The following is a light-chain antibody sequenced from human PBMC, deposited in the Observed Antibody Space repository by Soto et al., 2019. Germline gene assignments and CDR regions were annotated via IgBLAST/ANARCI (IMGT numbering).Light chain of an antibody. CDR2: EVT. CDR3: SSYSTTDAHLV. CDR1: FSDVGSTYNY. J-gene: IGLJ7*01. V-gene: IGLV2-14*01. Sequence: QSALTQPASVSGSPGQSITISCTGTFSDVGSTYNYVSWYQQHPDAAPKLVIYEVTYRPSGGSDRFCGSKSGNVASLTISGLQPEDDSRYYCSSYSTTDAHLVFGGGTQRTVL.